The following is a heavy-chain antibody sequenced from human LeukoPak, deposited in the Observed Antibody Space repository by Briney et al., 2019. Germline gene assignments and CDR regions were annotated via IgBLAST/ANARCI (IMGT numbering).Heavy chain of an antibody. CDR1: RFTFSNYA. Sequence: PGGSLRLSCAVARFTFSNYAMSWVRQAPGKGLEWVSGISGSGGSTYYADSVKGRFTIFGDNSRNTLYLQMSSLRAEDTAVYYCAKARNSDYRFGFDIWGQGTMVTVSS. J-gene: IGHJ3*02. CDR2: ISGSGGST. CDR3: AKARNSDYRFGFDI. D-gene: IGHD4-11*01. V-gene: IGHV3-23*01.